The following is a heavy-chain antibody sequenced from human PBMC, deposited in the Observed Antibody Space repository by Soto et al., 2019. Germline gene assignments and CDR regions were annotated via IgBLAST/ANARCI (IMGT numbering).Heavy chain of an antibody. D-gene: IGHD3-16*01. V-gene: IGHV3-64D*06. CDR1: GFTFSHSA. Sequence: GGSLRLSCSASGFTFSHSAMHWVRQAPGKGLEYVAAIGSTGASTYYPGSVKGRFIISRDNSKNTLFLQMNSLRPEDTAVYYFFRGGGAYAGSSLWFDSWGQGTLVTVSS. CDR2: IGSTGAST. J-gene: IGHJ5*01. CDR3: FRGGGAYAGSSLWFDS.